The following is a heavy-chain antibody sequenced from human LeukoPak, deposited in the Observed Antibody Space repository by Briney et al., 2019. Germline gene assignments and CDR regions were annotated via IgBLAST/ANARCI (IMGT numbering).Heavy chain of an antibody. Sequence: SETLSLTCAVSGGSISSSNWWSWVRQPPGKGLEWIREIYHSGSTNYNPSLKSRVTISVDKSKNQFSLKLSSVTAADTAVYYCARDLGGYSNGSYYYCMDVWGKGTTVTVSS. J-gene: IGHJ6*03. D-gene: IGHD5-18*01. CDR3: ARDLGGYSNGSYYYCMDV. CDR1: GGSISSSNW. CDR2: IYHSGST. V-gene: IGHV4-4*02.